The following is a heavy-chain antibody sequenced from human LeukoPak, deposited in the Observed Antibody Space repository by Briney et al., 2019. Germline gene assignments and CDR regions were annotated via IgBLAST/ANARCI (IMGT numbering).Heavy chain of an antibody. J-gene: IGHJ4*02. CDR2: ISYDGSNK. CDR3: ASLTTPYFDY. V-gene: IGHV3-30*04. CDR1: GFTFSSYA. D-gene: IGHD1-14*01. Sequence: PGGSLRLSCAASGFTFSSYAMHWVRQAPGKGLEWVAVISYDGSNKYYADSVKGRFTISRDNSKNTLYLQMNSLRAEDTAVYYCASLTTPYFDYWGQGTLVIVSS.